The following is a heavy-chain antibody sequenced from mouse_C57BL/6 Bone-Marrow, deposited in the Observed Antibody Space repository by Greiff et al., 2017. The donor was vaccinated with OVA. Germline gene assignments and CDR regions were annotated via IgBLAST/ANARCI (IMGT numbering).Heavy chain of an antibody. D-gene: IGHD2-2*01. CDR2: INPDYGTT. CDR3: AREGYGYDGGRGLDY. J-gene: IGHJ2*01. Sequence: EVQLQQSGPELVKPGASVTISCKASGYSFTDYNMNWVKQSNGKSLEWIGVINPDYGTTSYNQKFKGKATLTVDQSSSTAYMQLNSLTSEDSAVYYGAREGYGYDGGRGLDYWGQGTTLTVSA. CDR1: GYSFTDYN. V-gene: IGHV1-39*01.